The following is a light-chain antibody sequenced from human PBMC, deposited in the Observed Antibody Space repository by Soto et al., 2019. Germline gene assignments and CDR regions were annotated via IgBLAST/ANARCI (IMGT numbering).Light chain of an antibody. CDR2: GAS. J-gene: IGKJ2*01. V-gene: IGKV3-15*01. CDR1: QSVSSN. CDR3: QQYNNWPPEKDT. Sequence: EIVMTQSPATLSVSPGERATLSCRASQSVSSNLAWYQQKPGQAPRLLIYGASTRATGIPARFSGSGSGTEFTLTISSLQSEDFAVYYCQQYNNWPPEKDTFGQGTKLEIK.